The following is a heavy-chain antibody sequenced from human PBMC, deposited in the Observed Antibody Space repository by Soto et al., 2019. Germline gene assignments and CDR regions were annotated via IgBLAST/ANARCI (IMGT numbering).Heavy chain of an antibody. J-gene: IGHJ4*02. Sequence: QVQLVQSGAEVKKPGASVKVSCKASGYTFTSYDVNWVRLAPGQGLEWMGWMNPNSGTTDYAQKFQGRVTMTRNIAISTGYMEVSSLRSEDTAVYYCASRVGATSCDFAHWGQGTLVTVSS. V-gene: IGHV1-8*01. D-gene: IGHD1-26*01. CDR2: MNPNSGTT. CDR3: ASRVGATSCDFAH. CDR1: GYTFTSYD.